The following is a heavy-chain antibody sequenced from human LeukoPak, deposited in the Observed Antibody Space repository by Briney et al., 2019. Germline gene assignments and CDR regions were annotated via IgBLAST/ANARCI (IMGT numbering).Heavy chain of an antibody. CDR2: ISSSSIYI. V-gene: IGHV3-21*01. Sequence: GGSLRLSCAASAFTFSSCAMHWVRQAPGKGLEWVSSISSSSIYIYYADSVKGRFTISRDNAKNSLYLQMNSLRAEDTAVYYCARGPSIAARYDAFDIWGQGTMVTVSS. D-gene: IGHD6-6*01. CDR3: ARGPSIAARYDAFDI. CDR1: AFTFSSCA. J-gene: IGHJ3*02.